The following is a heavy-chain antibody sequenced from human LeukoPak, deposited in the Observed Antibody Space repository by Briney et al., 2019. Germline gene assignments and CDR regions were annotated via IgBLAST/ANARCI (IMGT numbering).Heavy chain of an antibody. CDR3: ARGVDTGSVADDAFDI. J-gene: IGHJ3*02. V-gene: IGHV1-46*01. Sequence: ASVKVSCKASGYTFTSYYMHWVRQAPGQGLEWMGIINPSGGSTSYAQKFQGRVTMTRDTSTSTVYMELSGLRSEDTAVYYCARGVDTGSVADDAFDIWGQGTMVTVSS. D-gene: IGHD5-18*01. CDR1: GYTFTSYY. CDR2: INPSGGST.